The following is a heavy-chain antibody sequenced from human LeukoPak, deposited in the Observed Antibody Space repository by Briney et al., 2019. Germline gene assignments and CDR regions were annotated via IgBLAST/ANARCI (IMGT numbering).Heavy chain of an antibody. CDR1: GGSIGSYD. D-gene: IGHD6-13*01. CDR3: ARVYYSSSYDYWYFDL. Sequence: SETLSLTCTVSGGSIGSYDWSWIRQPPGKGLEWIEYIYYSGSTNYNPSLKSRVTISVDTSKNQFSLKLSSVTAADTAVYYCARVYYSSSYDYWYFDLWGRGTLVTVSS. J-gene: IGHJ2*01. CDR2: IYYSGST. V-gene: IGHV4-59*01.